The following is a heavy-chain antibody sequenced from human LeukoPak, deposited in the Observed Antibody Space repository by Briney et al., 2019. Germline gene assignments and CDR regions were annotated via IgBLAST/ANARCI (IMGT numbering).Heavy chain of an antibody. Sequence: GGSLRLSCAASAFTFSSYWMTWVRQAPGKGLEWVANIKEDESEKSYVDSVKGRFTSSRDNAKSSLYLQMNSLRTEDTAVYYCARVLVYSYGSGYNMDVWGKGTTVTVSS. CDR2: IKEDESEK. CDR1: AFTFSSYW. V-gene: IGHV3-7*01. J-gene: IGHJ6*03. D-gene: IGHD5-18*01. CDR3: ARVLVYSYGSGYNMDV.